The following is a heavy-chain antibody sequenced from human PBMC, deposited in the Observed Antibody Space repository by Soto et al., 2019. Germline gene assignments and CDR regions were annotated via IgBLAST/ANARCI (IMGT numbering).Heavy chain of an antibody. V-gene: IGHV5-51*01. CDR3: AGHIRSFRYYYSAMDV. Sequence: GESLKISCKGSGYTFTDYWIGWVRQLPGKGLEWMGIIYPGDSDTRYSPSFQGHVAITVDKPTSTAYLQWNTLKASDTAMYYCAGHIRSFRYYYSAMDVWGQGTTVTVSS. D-gene: IGHD6-19*01. CDR2: IYPGDSDT. CDR1: GYTFTDYW. J-gene: IGHJ6*02.